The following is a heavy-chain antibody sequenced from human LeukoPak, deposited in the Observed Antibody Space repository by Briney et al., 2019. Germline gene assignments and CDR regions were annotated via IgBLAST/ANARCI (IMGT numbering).Heavy chain of an antibody. CDR2: IYYSGST. CDR1: GGSISSYY. CDR3: ASYDFWSGYYLGYFDY. J-gene: IGHJ4*02. Sequence: SETLSLTCTVSGGSISSYYWSWIRQPPGKGLEWIGYIYYSGSTNYNPSLKSRVTISVDTSKNQFSLKLSSVTAADTAVYYCASYDFWSGYYLGYFDYWGQGTLVTVSS. V-gene: IGHV4-59*08. D-gene: IGHD3-3*01.